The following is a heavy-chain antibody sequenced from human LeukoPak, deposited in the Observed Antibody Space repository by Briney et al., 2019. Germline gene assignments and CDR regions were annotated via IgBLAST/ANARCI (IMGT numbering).Heavy chain of an antibody. CDR3: ARGADSSGYQLPFDY. V-gene: IGHV4-4*07. D-gene: IGHD3-22*01. Sequence: PSETLSLTCTVSGGSISSYYWSWIRQPAGKGLEWIGRVYTSGSTNYNPSLKSRVTMSVDTSKNQFSLKLSSVTAADTAVYYCARGADSSGYQLPFDYWGQGTLVTVSS. J-gene: IGHJ4*02. CDR1: GGSISSYY. CDR2: VYTSGST.